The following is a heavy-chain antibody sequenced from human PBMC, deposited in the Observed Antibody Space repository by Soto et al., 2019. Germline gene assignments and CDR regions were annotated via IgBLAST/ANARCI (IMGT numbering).Heavy chain of an antibody. V-gene: IGHV3-30*18. CDR1: GFTFNDYG. D-gene: IGHD1-26*01. CDR3: AKVPGEVGTITGDY. Sequence: QVQLVQSGGGVVQPGRSLRLSCAASGFTFNDYGMHWVRQAPGKGLDWVALISDDGSNKYYADSVKGRFTISRDNSRNTLYLQMNSLRPEDTGVYYCAKVPGEVGTITGDYWGQGNLVTVSS. J-gene: IGHJ4*02. CDR2: ISDDGSNK.